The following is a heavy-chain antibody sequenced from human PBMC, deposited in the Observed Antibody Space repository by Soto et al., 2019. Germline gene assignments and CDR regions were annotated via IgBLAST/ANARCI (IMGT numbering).Heavy chain of an antibody. CDR3: ARDGATATVYYYYGMDV. D-gene: IGHD2-21*02. CDR2: IIPIFGTA. CDR1: GDTFSSYA. J-gene: IGHJ6*02. Sequence: ASVKVSCKASGDTFSSYAISWVRQAPGQGLEWMGGIIPIFGTANYAQKFQGRVTITADESTSTAYMELSSLRSEDTAVYYCARDGATATVYYYYGMDVWGQGTTVTVSS. V-gene: IGHV1-69*13.